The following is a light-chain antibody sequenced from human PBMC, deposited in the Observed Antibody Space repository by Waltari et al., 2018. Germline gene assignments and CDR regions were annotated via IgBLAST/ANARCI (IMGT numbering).Light chain of an antibody. CDR3: IQARQTPWT. CDR1: QSLLHSNGYNY. CDR2: LAS. Sequence: DIVMTQSPLSLPVTPGEPAPISCRSSQSLLHSNGYNYLDWYLQKPGQSPQVLIYLASYRASGVPDRFSGSGSGTEFTLKISRVEAEDVGVYYCIQARQTPWTFGQGTKVEIK. V-gene: IGKV2-28*01. J-gene: IGKJ1*01.